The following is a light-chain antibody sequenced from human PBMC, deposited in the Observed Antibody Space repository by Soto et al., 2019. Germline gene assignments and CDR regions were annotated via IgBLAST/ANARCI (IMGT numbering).Light chain of an antibody. CDR2: DDN. CDR1: SSNIGNNY. CDR3: GTWDTSLSAGV. J-gene: IGLJ2*01. V-gene: IGLV1-51*01. Sequence: QSVLTQPPSVSVAPGQKVTISCSGSSSNIGNNYVSWYQHLPGTAPELLIYDDNKRPSGIPDRFSGSKSGTSATLGITGLQTGDEADYYCGTWDTSLSAGVFGGGTKLTVL.